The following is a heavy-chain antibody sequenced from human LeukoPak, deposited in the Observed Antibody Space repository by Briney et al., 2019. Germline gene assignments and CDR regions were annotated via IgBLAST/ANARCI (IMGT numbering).Heavy chain of an antibody. CDR1: GGSISSYY. CDR3: ARDQKDYYFYYGMDV. CDR2: IYYSGST. J-gene: IGHJ6*02. Sequence: TSETLSLTCTVSGGSISSYYWSWIRQPPGKGLEWIGYIYYSGSTNYNPSLKSRVTISVDTSKNQFSLKLSSVTAADTAVYYCARDQKDYYFYYGMDVWGQGTTVTVSS. V-gene: IGHV4-59*12.